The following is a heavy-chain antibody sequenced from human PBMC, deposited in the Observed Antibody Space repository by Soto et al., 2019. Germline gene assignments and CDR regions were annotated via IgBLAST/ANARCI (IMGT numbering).Heavy chain of an antibody. CDR3: ARYRSSFSGGSCSRDFDF. CDR1: GFTFSTYP. CDR2: IGAGGDVT. J-gene: IGHJ4*02. V-gene: IGHV3-23*01. D-gene: IGHD2-15*01. Sequence: EVQLLGSGGGLVQPGGSLRLSCAASGFTFSTYPMTRVRQAPGKGLEWVSSIGAGGDVTYYADSVKGRFTISRDNYKYMRFLQMNSLRADDSAVDYSARYRSSFSGGSCSRDFDFWGQGTLFTVSS.